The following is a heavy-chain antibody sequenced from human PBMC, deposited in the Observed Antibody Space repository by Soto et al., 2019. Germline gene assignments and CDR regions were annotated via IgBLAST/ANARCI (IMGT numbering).Heavy chain of an antibody. CDR1: GGSLGGYY. J-gene: IGHJ3*02. CDR2: INRRGST. CDR3: VRAPPWAFDI. Sequence: QVQLQQWGAGLLRPSETLSLTCAVYGGSLGGYYWSWIRQPPGKGLEWIGEINRRGSTNYNPSLKSRVTVSVDTSKNQFSLKLKSVTAADTAVYYCVRAPPWAFDIWGQGTLVIVSS. V-gene: IGHV4-34*02.